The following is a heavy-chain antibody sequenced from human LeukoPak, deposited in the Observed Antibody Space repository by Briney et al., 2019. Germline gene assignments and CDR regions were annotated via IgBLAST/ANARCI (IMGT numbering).Heavy chain of an antibody. CDR2: IKQDGSEK. Sequence: GGSLRFSCAASGFTFSSHWMSWVRQAPGKGLEWVANIKQDGSEKYCVDSVKGRFTISRDNAKNSLYLQMNSLRAEDTAVYYCARARGIFDYWGQGTLVTVSS. V-gene: IGHV3-7*01. D-gene: IGHD3-10*01. CDR1: GFTFSSHW. J-gene: IGHJ4*03. CDR3: ARARGIFDY.